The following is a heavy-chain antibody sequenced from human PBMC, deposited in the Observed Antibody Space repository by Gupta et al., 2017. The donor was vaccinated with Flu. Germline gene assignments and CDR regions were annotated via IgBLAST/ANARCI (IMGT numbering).Heavy chain of an antibody. CDR2: IYTSGST. Sequence: QVQLQESGPGLVKPSQTLSLTCTVPGGSISSGSYYWSWIRQPAGKGLEWIGRIYTSGSTNYNPSLKSRVTISVDTSKNQFSLKLSSVTAADTAVYYCARGIYDFWSGLYRHAGYYYYGMDVWGQGTTVTVSS. CDR3: ARGIYDFWSGLYRHAGYYYYGMDV. J-gene: IGHJ6*02. CDR1: GGSISSGSYY. V-gene: IGHV4-61*02. D-gene: IGHD3-3*01.